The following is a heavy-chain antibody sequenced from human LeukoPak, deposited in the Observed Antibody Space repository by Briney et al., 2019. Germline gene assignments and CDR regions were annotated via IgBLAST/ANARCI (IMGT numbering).Heavy chain of an antibody. V-gene: IGHV4-4*07. J-gene: IGHJ5*02. CDR2: IYISGST. D-gene: IGHD2-2*01. Sequence: SETLSLTCTVSGGSISSYYWSWIRQSAGKGLEWIGRIYISGSTNYNPSLKSRVTMSVDTSKNQFSLKLSSVTAADTAVYYCARGSTVWQGGWFDPWGQGTLVTVSS. CDR1: GGSISSYY. CDR3: ARGSTVWQGGWFDP.